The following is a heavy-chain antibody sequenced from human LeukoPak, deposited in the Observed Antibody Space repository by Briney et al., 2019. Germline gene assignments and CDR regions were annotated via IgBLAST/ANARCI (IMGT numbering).Heavy chain of an antibody. Sequence: ASVKVSSKASGYTFTSYDINWVREATGQGLEWMGWMNPNSGNTGYAQKFQGRVTMTRNTSISTAYMELSSLRSEDTAVYYCAIHDYGDYGADDYWGQGTLVTVSS. CDR2: MNPNSGNT. D-gene: IGHD4-17*01. J-gene: IGHJ4*02. CDR3: AIHDYGDYGADDY. V-gene: IGHV1-8*01. CDR1: GYTFTSYD.